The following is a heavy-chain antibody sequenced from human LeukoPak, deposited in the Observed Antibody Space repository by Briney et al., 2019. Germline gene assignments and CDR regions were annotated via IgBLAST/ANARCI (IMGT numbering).Heavy chain of an antibody. CDR2: IRYDGGNR. V-gene: IGHV3-30*02. CDR3: AKSSCSSTSCYHFDY. D-gene: IGHD2-2*01. J-gene: IGHJ4*02. CDR1: GFTFSSYG. Sequence: GGSLRLSCAASGFTFSSYGMHWVRQAPGKGLEWVAFIRYDGGNRYYADSVKGRFTISRDNSKNTLYLQMNSLRAEDTAVYYCAKSSCSSTSCYHFDYWGQGTLVTVSS.